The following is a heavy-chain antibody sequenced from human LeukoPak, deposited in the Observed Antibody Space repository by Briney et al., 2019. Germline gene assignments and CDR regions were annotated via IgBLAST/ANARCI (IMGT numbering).Heavy chain of an antibody. J-gene: IGHJ3*02. CDR3: ARVRGGTTIFGVAPVGAFDI. CDR2: IYPGDSDT. CDR1: GYSFTSYW. D-gene: IGHD3-3*01. V-gene: IGHV5-51*01. Sequence: HGESLRISCKGSGYSFTSYWIGWVRQMPGKGLEWMGIIYPGDSDTRYSPSFQGQVTISADKSISTACLQWSSLKASDTAMYYCARVRGGTTIFGVAPVGAFDIWGQGTMVTVSS.